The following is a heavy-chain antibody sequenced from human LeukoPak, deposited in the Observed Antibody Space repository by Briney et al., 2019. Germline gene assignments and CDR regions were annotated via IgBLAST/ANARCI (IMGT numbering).Heavy chain of an antibody. J-gene: IGHJ6*03. CDR3: ASDFSSSSTVYYYYYMDV. V-gene: IGHV4-39*07. Sequence: SETLSLTCTVSVGSISSRPYYWGWVRQPPGKGLEWIGTISYSGTTYYSPSLKSRVTIALDTSKNQFSLKLSSVTAADTAIYYCASDFSSSSTVYYYYYMDVWGKGTTVTVSS. CDR2: ISYSGTT. CDR1: VGSISSRPYY. D-gene: IGHD6-6*01.